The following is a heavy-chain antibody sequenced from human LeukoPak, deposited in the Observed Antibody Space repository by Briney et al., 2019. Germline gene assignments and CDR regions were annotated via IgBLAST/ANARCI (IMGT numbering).Heavy chain of an antibody. CDR3: ARDRASIAARRPFYFDY. D-gene: IGHD6-6*01. Sequence: ASVKVSCKASGYTFTSYGISWVRQAPGQGLEWMGWISAYNGNTNYAQKFQGRVMITADKSTSTAYMELSSLRSEDTAVYYCARDRASIAARRPFYFDYWGQGTLVTVSS. CDR2: ISAYNGNT. J-gene: IGHJ4*02. V-gene: IGHV1-18*01. CDR1: GYTFTSYG.